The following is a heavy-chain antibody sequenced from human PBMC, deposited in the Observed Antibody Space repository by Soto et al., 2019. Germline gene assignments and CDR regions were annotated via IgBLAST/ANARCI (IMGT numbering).Heavy chain of an antibody. CDR2: ISSSTSYV. CDR1: GFTFSRYG. CDR3: ARDPSEGRVGNWFES. J-gene: IGHJ5*01. Sequence: LRLSCAASGFTFSRYGMNWLRQAPGKGLEWVASISSSTSYVYYADSVKGRFSTSRDNAKNILYLEMYAPRTEDTAVYYCARDPSEGRVGNWFESWGQGTLVTVSS. V-gene: IGHV3-21*06. D-gene: IGHD2-2*01.